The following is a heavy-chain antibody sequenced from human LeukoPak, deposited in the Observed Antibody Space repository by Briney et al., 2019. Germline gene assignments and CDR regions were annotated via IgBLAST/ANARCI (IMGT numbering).Heavy chain of an antibody. J-gene: IGHJ4*02. D-gene: IGHD2-15*01. CDR1: GFSFNTYT. Sequence: PGGSLGLSCAASGFSFNTYTMNWVRQAPGKGLEWVSAISNNGGYTYYADSVQGRFTISRDNSKSTLCLQMNSLRAEDTAVYYCAKQLGYCSDGSCYFPYWGQGTLVTVSS. CDR2: ISNNGGYT. V-gene: IGHV3-23*01. CDR3: AKQLGYCSDGSCYFPY.